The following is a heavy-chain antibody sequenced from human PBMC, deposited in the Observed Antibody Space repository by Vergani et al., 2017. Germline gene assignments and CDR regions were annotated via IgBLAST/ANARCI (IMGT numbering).Heavy chain of an antibody. V-gene: IGHV1-2*02. D-gene: IGHD2-21*01. CDR3: ARVLLNMERRDFDY. Sequence: QVQLVQSGAELKKPGASVRVSCKASGFIFTDYYIHWMRQAPGQGLEWIGWINPNGDATHYAQNFRGRVTLTRDTSSTTAYMELSRLRSDDTAVYYCARVLLNMERRDFDYWGQGTLVTVSS. J-gene: IGHJ4*02. CDR2: INPNGDAT. CDR1: GFIFTDYY.